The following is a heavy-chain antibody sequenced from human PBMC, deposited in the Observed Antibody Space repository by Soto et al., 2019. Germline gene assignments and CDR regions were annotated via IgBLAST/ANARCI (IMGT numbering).Heavy chain of an antibody. CDR2: ISGSGGST. CDR3: AKVSTWLASYFDY. J-gene: IGHJ4*02. Sequence: PGGSLRLSCAASGVTSSSYAISGVRQAPGKGLEWVSAISGSGGSTYYADSVKGRFTISRDNSKNTLYLQMNSLRAEDTAVYYCAKVSTWLASYFDYWGQGTLVTVSS. CDR1: GVTSSSYA. V-gene: IGHV3-23*01. D-gene: IGHD6-19*01.